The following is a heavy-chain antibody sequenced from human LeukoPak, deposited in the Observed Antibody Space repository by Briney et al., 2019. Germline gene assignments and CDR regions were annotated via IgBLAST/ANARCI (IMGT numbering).Heavy chain of an antibody. CDR1: GYTFTSYG. CDR3: ARDSDDSSSRRGAINYYYYYYMDV. Sequence: ASVKVSCKASGYTFTSYGISWVRQAPGQGLEWMGWISAYNGNTNYAQKLQGRVTMTTDTSTSTAYMELRSLRSDDTAVYCFARDSDDSSSRRGAINYYYYYYMDVWGKGTTVTVS. V-gene: IGHV1-18*01. CDR2: ISAYNGNT. D-gene: IGHD6-13*01. J-gene: IGHJ6*03.